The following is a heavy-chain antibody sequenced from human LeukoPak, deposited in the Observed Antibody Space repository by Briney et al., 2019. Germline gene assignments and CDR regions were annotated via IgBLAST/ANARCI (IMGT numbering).Heavy chain of an antibody. D-gene: IGHD6-19*01. CDR2: TSYDGNNK. CDR1: GFTFSNYG. Sequence: GGSLRLSCAASGFTFSNYGMHWVRQAPGKGLEWVEVTSYDGNNKYYADAVKGRFTISRDNSKNTLYLQMNSLRAEDTAVYYCAKDRDSSGWRHFDYWGQGTLVTVSS. J-gene: IGHJ4*02. CDR3: AKDRDSSGWRHFDY. V-gene: IGHV3-30*18.